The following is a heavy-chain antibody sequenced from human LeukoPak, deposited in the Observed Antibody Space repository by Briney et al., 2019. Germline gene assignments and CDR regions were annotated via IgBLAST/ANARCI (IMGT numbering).Heavy chain of an antibody. J-gene: IGHJ4*02. Sequence: ASVKVSCKASGYTFTGYYMHWVRQAPGQGLEWMGWINPNSGGTNYAQKLQGRVTMTRDTSISTAYMELRRLRSDDTAVYYCARDQGYYGSGTLTYWGQGTLVTVSS. CDR3: ARDQGYYGSGTLTY. CDR2: INPNSGGT. CDR1: GYTFTGYY. V-gene: IGHV1-2*02. D-gene: IGHD3-10*01.